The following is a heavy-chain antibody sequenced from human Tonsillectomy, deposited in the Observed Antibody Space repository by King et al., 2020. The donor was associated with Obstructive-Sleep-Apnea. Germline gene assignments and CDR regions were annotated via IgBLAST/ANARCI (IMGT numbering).Heavy chain of an antibody. V-gene: IGHV1-69*04. CDR2: IIPILGIA. D-gene: IGHD4-17*01. CDR3: ASTVTIRSSVYYYYGMDV. CDR1: GGTFSSYA. Sequence: QLVQSGAEVKKPGSSVKVSCKASGGTFSSYAISWVRQAPGQGLEWMGGIIPILGIANYAQKFQGRVTITADKSTSTAYMELSSLRSEDTAGYYCASTVTIRSSVYYYYGMDVWGQGTTVTVSS. J-gene: IGHJ6*02.